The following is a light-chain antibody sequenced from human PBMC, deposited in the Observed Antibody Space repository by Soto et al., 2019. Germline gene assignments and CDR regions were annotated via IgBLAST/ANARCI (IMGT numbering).Light chain of an antibody. Sequence: DIVMTQSPLSLPVTPGEPASISCRSSQSLLHSSGRYYLDWYLQKPGQSPQLLIYLGSHRASGAPDGFRGGVSGKDFTLTIRRGAAEDVGIYSCIQALQPPFTLGGGTRVEIK. CDR3: IQALQPPFT. CDR1: QSLLHSSGRYY. V-gene: IGKV2-28*01. J-gene: IGKJ4*01. CDR2: LGS.